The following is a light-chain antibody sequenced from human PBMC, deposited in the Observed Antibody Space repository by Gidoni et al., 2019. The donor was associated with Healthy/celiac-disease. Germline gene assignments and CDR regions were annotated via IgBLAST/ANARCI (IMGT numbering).Light chain of an antibody. V-gene: IGKV1-5*01. CDR1: HSSSSW. Sequence: DIQMTQSPSTLSASVGDRVTITCRASHSSSSWLAWYQQKPGKAPKLLIYDASSLESVVPSRFSGSGSGTEFTLTISSLQPDDFATYYCQQYNSYPWTFGQGTKVEIK. J-gene: IGKJ1*01. CDR3: QQYNSYPWT. CDR2: DAS.